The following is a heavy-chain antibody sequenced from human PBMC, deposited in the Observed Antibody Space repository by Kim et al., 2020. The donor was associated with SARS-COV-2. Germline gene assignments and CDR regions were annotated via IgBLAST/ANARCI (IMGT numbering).Heavy chain of an antibody. CDR3: ARTSGYSPPPGDY. D-gene: IGHD6-13*01. Sequence: YAQKLQGRVTMTTDTSTSTAYMELRSLRSDDTAVYYCARTSGYSPPPGDYWGQGTLVTVSS. V-gene: IGHV1-18*01. J-gene: IGHJ4*02.